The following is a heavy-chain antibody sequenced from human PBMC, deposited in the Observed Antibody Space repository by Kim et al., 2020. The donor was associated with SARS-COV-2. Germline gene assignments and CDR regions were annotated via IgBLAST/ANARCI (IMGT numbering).Heavy chain of an antibody. J-gene: IGHJ4*02. D-gene: IGHD6-13*01. CDR3: AREAPYSSSWYSS. Sequence: ASVKVSCKASGYTFTGYYMHWVRQAPGQGLEWMGWINPNSGGTNYAQKFQGRVTMTRDTSISTAYMELSRLRSDDTAVYYCAREAPYSSSWYSSWGQGTLVTVSS. V-gene: IGHV1-2*02. CDR2: INPNSGGT. CDR1: GYTFTGYY.